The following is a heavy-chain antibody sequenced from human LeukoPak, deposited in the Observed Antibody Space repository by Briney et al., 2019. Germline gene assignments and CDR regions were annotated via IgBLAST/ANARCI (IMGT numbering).Heavy chain of an antibody. CDR1: GFTFSTFE. V-gene: IGHV3-48*03. D-gene: IGHD4-11*01. Sequence: GGSLRLSCAASGFTFSTFEMNWVRQAPGKGLEWVSYISSSGSSIYYADSVKGRFTISRDNAKNSLYLQMNSLRVEDTAVYYCARMGWAYSTYARDWFDPWGQGSLVTVSS. J-gene: IGHJ5*02. CDR2: ISSSGSSI. CDR3: ARMGWAYSTYARDWFDP.